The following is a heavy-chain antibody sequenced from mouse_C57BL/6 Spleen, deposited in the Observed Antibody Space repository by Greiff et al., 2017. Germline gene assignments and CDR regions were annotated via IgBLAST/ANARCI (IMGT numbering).Heavy chain of an antibody. Sequence: VHLVESGPELVKPGASVKISCKASGYSFTSYYIHWVKQRPGQGLEWIGWIYPGSGNTKYNEKFKGKATLTADTSSSTAYMQLSSLTSEDSAVYYCARGVYAMDYWGQGTSVTVSS. CDR1: GYSFTSYY. CDR3: ARGVYAMDY. V-gene: IGHV1-66*01. CDR2: IYPGSGNT. J-gene: IGHJ4*01.